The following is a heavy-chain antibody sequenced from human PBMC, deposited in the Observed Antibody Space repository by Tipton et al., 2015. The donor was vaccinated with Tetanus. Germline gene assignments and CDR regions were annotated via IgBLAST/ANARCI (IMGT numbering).Heavy chain of an antibody. D-gene: IGHD3-22*01. CDR1: GGSFSLYY. CDR3: ARAVRFYYDSSTYYQYYFDS. J-gene: IGHJ4*02. CDR2: ISHSGSS. Sequence: TLSLTCTVSGGSFSLYYWNWVRQSPGKGLEWIGEISHSGSSSYSPSLKSRVTISVDTSKNQFSLKLNSVTAADTAVYYCARAVRFYYDSSTYYQYYFDSWGQGTLVTVSS. V-gene: IGHV4-34*01.